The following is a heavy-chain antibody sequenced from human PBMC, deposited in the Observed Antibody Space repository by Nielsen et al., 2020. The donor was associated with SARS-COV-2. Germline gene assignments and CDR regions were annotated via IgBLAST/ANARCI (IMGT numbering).Heavy chain of an antibody. Sequence: GESLKISCAVSGFTFSSYAMNWVRQAPGKGLEWVSSITSSGYYANYADSMNGRFTISRDNAKNSLYLQIYNVRTEDTAVYYCARRLDYWGQGTLVTVS. J-gene: IGHJ4*02. CDR2: ITSSGYYA. CDR3: ARRLDY. CDR1: GFTFSSYA. V-gene: IGHV3-21*01.